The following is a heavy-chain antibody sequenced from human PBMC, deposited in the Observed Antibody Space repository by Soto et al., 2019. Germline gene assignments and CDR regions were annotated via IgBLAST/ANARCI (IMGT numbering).Heavy chain of an antibody. D-gene: IGHD3-9*01. CDR1: GFTFSNYV. Sequence: GGSLRLSCAASGFTFSNYVMTWVRQAPGKGLEWVSLISGSGSGTYYADSVRGRFTISRDNSKNTLYLQMNSLRAEDTAVYYCASDILTGWVPFDPWGQGTLVTVSS. CDR3: ASDILTGWVPFDP. J-gene: IGHJ5*02. V-gene: IGHV3-23*01. CDR2: ISGSGSGT.